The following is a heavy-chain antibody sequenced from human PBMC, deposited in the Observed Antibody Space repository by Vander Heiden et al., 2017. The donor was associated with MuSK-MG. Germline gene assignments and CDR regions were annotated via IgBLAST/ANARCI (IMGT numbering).Heavy chain of an antibody. CDR2: ISGSGGST. CDR3: AKDHCRSTSCYVYDY. D-gene: IGHD2-2*01. V-gene: IGHV3-23*01. CDR1: GFTFSSYA. J-gene: IGHJ4*02. Sequence: EVQLLESGGGLVQPGGSLRLSCAASGFTFSSYAMSWVRQAPGKGLEWVSAISGSGGSTYYADAVKGRFTISRDNSKNTLYLQMNSLRAEDTAVYYCAKDHCRSTSCYVYDYWGQGNLVTVSS.